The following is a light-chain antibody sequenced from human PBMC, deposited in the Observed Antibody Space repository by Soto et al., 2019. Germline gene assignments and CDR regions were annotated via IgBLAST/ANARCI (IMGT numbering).Light chain of an antibody. CDR2: GAS. Sequence: EIVLTQSPCTLSLSPGQRATLACRASQSVSSNLAWYQQTPGQAPRLLIYGASTRATGIPARFSGSGSGTEFTLTISSLQSEDFAVYYCQQYNNWPWTFGQGTKVDIK. CDR1: QSVSSN. J-gene: IGKJ1*01. V-gene: IGKV3-15*01. CDR3: QQYNNWPWT.